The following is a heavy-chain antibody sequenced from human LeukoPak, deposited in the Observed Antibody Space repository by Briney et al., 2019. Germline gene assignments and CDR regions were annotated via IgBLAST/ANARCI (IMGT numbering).Heavy chain of an antibody. V-gene: IGHV3-48*01. CDR3: ASYYYDSSGSYFQH. J-gene: IGHJ1*01. CDR1: GFIFSSYS. D-gene: IGHD3-22*01. Sequence: GGSLRLSCAASGFIFSSYSMNWVRQAPGKGLEWVSYISRSSDTIYYEDSVKGRFTISRDNAKNSVYLQMNSLRAEDTAVYYCASYYYDSSGSYFQHWGQGTLVTVSS. CDR2: ISRSSDTI.